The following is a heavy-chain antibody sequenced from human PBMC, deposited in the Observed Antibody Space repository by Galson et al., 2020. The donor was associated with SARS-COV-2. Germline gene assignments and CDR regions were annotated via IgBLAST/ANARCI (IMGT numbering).Heavy chain of an antibody. D-gene: IGHD6-19*01. V-gene: IGHV4-59*08. CDR2: IYYSGST. Sequence: ETSETLSLTCTVSGGSISSYYWSWIRQPPGKGLEWIGYIYYSGSTNYNPSLKSRVTISVDTSKNQFSLKLSSVTAADTAVYYCARYSSGWYLDYWGQGTLVTVSS. CDR1: GGSISSYY. J-gene: IGHJ4*02. CDR3: ARYSSGWYLDY.